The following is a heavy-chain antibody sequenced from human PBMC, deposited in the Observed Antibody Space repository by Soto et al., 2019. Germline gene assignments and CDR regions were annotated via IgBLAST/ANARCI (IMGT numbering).Heavy chain of an antibody. D-gene: IGHD5-18*01. Sequence: QVQLQQWGAGLLKPSETLSLTCAVDGGSFSGYYGSWIRQPPGKGLEWIGEINHSGSTNYNQSLKSRVTISVETSKYQFSLKLRSVTAADTAVYECARCENTASARRYYDGMDVWGQGPTVTVSS. CDR3: ARCENTASARRYYDGMDV. CDR2: INHSGST. J-gene: IGHJ6*02. V-gene: IGHV4-34*01. CDR1: GGSFSGYY.